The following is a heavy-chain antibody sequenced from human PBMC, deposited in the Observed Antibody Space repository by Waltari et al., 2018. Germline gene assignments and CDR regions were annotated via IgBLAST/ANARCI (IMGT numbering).Heavy chain of an antibody. CDR2: INAGNGNT. D-gene: IGHD2-21*01. CDR1: GYTFTSYA. V-gene: IGHV1-3*01. CDR3: AGGGGDWDFQH. J-gene: IGHJ1*01. Sequence: QVQLVQSGAEVKKPGASVKVSCKASGYTFTSYAMHWVRQAPGQRLEWMGWINAGNGNTKYSQKFQGRVTITADTSTDTAYMELSSLRSEDTAVYYCAGGGGDWDFQHWGQGTLVTVSS.